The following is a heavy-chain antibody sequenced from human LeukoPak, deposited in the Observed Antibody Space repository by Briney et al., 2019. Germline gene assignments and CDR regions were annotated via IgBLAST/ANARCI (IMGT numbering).Heavy chain of an antibody. CDR1: GGTFSSYA. Sequence: ASVKVSCEASGGTFSSYAISWVRQAPGQGLEWMGRIIPILGIANYAQKFQGRVTITADKSTSTAYMELSSLRSEDTAVYYCARDYYDYVWGSYRYASNYWGQGTLVTVSS. CDR2: IIPILGIA. J-gene: IGHJ4*02. V-gene: IGHV1-69*04. D-gene: IGHD3-16*02. CDR3: ARDYYDYVWGSYRYASNY.